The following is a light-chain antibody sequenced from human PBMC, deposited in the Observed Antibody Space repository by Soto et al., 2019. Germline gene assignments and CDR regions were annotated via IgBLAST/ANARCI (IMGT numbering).Light chain of an antibody. J-gene: IGLJ3*02. CDR3: AAWDDSLNGWV. CDR2: SSN. Sequence: QSVLTQPPSASGTPGQRVTISCSGSRSNIGSNSINWYQQLPGTAPKVLIYSSNQRPSGVPDRFSGSKSGTSASLAISGLQFDDEAEYHCAAWDDSLNGWVFGGGTKVTVL. CDR1: RSNIGSNS. V-gene: IGLV1-44*01.